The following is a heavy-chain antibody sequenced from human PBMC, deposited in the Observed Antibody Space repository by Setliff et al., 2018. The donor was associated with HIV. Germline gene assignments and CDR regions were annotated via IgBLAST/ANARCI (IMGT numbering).Heavy chain of an antibody. Sequence: ASVKVSCKASGYTFTGYFLHWVRQAPRQGLEWMGRIIPNSGGTNCAQKFQGRVTMTRDTSISTAYMELSRLRSDDTAVYYCASKVYCTNGVCLDAFDIWGQGTMVTVSS. CDR2: IIPNSGGT. V-gene: IGHV1-2*06. J-gene: IGHJ3*02. CDR1: GYTFTGYF. D-gene: IGHD2-8*01. CDR3: ASKVYCTNGVCLDAFDI.